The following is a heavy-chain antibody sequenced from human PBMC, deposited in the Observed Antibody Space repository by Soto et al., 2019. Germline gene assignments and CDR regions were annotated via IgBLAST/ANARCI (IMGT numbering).Heavy chain of an antibody. CDR2: ISYDGSNK. D-gene: IGHD3-3*01. CDR3: AREARFLEWSFLSN. V-gene: IGHV3-30-3*01. CDR1: GFTFSSYA. Sequence: QVQLVESGGGVVQPGRSLRLSCAASGFTFSSYAMHWVRQAPGKGLEWVAVISYDGSNKYYADSVKGRFTISRDNSKNTLYLQMNSRRAEDTAVYYCAREARFLEWSFLSNWGQGTLVTVSS. J-gene: IGHJ4*02.